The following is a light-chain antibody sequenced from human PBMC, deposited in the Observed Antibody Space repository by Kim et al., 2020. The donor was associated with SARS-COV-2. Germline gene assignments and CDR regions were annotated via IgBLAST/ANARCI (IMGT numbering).Light chain of an antibody. Sequence: ASVGDRVTITCRASQSISSWLAWYQQKPGKAPKLLIYDASSLESRVPSRFSGSGSGTEFTLTISSLQPDDFATYYCQQYNSYPWTFGQGTKVDIK. CDR1: QSISSW. CDR3: QQYNSYPWT. CDR2: DAS. V-gene: IGKV1-5*01. J-gene: IGKJ1*01.